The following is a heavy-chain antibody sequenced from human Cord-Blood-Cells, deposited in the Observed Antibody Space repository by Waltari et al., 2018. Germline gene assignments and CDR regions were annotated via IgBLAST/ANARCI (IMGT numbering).Heavy chain of an antibody. V-gene: IGHV3-7*01. CDR3: ARDGRYYYDSSGYYFDY. J-gene: IGHJ4*02. CDR1: GFTFSSYW. Sequence: EVQLVESGGGLVQPGGSLRLSCAASGFTFSSYWMSWVRQAPGKGREWVANIKQEGRENYYVDSVKGRFTISVDNAKSALYLQMNSLRAEDTAVYYCARDGRYYYDSSGYYFDYWGQGTLVTVSS. D-gene: IGHD3-22*01. CDR2: IKQEGREN.